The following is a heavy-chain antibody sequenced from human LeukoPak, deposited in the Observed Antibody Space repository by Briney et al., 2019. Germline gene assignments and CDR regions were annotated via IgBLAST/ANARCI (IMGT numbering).Heavy chain of an antibody. CDR3: AKNGDRGAYCTGGTCYPYFYYYMDV. Sequence: GGSLRLSCAASGFTFSSYGMHWVRQAPGKGLEWVALISYDGSNKYYADSVKGRFTISRDNSKNTLYLQMNSLRAEDTAIYYCAKNGDRGAYCTGGTCYPYFYYYMDVWGKGTTVTI. CDR2: ISYDGSNK. J-gene: IGHJ6*03. CDR1: GFTFSSYG. D-gene: IGHD2-15*01. V-gene: IGHV3-30*12.